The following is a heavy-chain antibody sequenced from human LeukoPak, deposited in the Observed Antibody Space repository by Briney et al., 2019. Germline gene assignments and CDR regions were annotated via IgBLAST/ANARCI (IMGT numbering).Heavy chain of an antibody. CDR3: SRDRTAYNYVPKYLDF. CDR1: GCTFSRDE. V-gene: IGHV3-48*03. CDR2: ISTSGDTI. D-gene: IGHD3-10*02. J-gene: IGHJ4*02. Sequence: GGSLRLSCAASGCTFSRDERNWVRQAPGKGLEWLSFISTSGDTIYYALSVKGRFTISRDNANNSLYLQMNSLRAEDTAVYYCSRDRTAYNYVPKYLDFWGQGTLVTVST.